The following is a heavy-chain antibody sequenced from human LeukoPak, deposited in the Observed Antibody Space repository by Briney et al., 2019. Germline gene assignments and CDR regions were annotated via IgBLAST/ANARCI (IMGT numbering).Heavy chain of an antibody. J-gene: IGHJ4*02. CDR2: IKQDGREK. Sequence: GGSLRLSCAASGFTFSSYWMSWVRQSPGKGLEWVAVIKQDGREKYYVDSVKGRFTISRDNAKNSLYLQMNSLRAEDTAVYYCARDTIPGRWEPYYFDYWGQGTLVTVSS. CDR1: GFTFSSYW. D-gene: IGHD1-26*01. CDR3: ARDTIPGRWEPYYFDY. V-gene: IGHV3-7*03.